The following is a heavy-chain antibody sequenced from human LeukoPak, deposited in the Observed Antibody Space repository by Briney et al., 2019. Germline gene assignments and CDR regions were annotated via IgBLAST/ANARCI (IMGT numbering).Heavy chain of an antibody. Sequence: PSETLSLTCTVSGGSISSYYWSWIRQPPGKGLEWIGYIYYSGSTNYNSSLKSRVTILVDTSKNQFSLKLSSVTAADTAVYYCARASSVIIMIVVVMPAFDYWGQGTLVTVSS. CDR2: IYYSGST. D-gene: IGHD3-22*01. CDR1: GGSISSYY. J-gene: IGHJ4*02. CDR3: ARASSVIIMIVVVMPAFDY. V-gene: IGHV4-59*12.